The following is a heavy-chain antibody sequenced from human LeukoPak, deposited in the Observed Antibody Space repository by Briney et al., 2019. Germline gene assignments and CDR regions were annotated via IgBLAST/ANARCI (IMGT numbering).Heavy chain of an antibody. V-gene: IGHV3-23*01. CDR1: GFTFSSYS. CDR2: ISHSGATT. CDR3: ARGRRTLIDYGDYV. J-gene: IGHJ4*02. D-gene: IGHD4-17*01. Sequence: GGSLRLSCAASGFTFSSYSMNWVRQAAGQGLEWVSAISHSGATTYYADSVKGRFTISRDNSKNTLYLQMNILGAEDTAVYYCARGRRTLIDYGDYVWGQGTLVTVSS.